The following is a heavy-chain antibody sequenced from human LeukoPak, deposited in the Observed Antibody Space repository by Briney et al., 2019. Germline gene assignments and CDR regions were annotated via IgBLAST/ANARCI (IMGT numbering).Heavy chain of an antibody. CDR2: INHSGST. Sequence: PSETLSLTCAVYGGSFSGYYWSWIRQPPGKGLEWIGEINHSGSTNYNPSLKCRVTISVDTSKNQFSLKLSSVTAADTAVYYCARATVNYYGSGSYPLYYFDYWGQGILVTVSS. D-gene: IGHD3-10*01. J-gene: IGHJ4*02. CDR1: GGSFSGYY. CDR3: ARATVNYYGSGSYPLYYFDY. V-gene: IGHV4-34*01.